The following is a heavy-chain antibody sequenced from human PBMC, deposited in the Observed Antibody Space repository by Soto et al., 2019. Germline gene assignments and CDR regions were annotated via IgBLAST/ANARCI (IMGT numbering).Heavy chain of an antibody. CDR1: GYTFSSYG. Sequence: ASVKVSCKASGYTFSSYGISWVRQAPGQGLEWMGWISAYNGNTNYAQKLQGRVTMSTDTSTSTAYMELRSLRSDDTAMYYCARLTFNSSGPKNMDVWGQGTTVTVSS. V-gene: IGHV1-18*01. CDR3: ARLTFNSSGPKNMDV. D-gene: IGHD6-6*01. CDR2: ISAYNGNT. J-gene: IGHJ6*02.